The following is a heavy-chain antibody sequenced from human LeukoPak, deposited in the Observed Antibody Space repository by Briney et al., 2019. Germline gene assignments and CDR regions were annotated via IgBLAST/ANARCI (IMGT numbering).Heavy chain of an antibody. CDR3: ARVWAQAAAGVIWFDP. Sequence: PGGSLRLSCAASGFTFSDYYVSWIRQAPGKGLEWVSYISSSGSTIYYADSVKGRFTISRDNAKNSLYLQMNSLRAEDTAVYYCARVWAQAAAGVIWFDPWGQGTLVTVSS. D-gene: IGHD6-13*01. CDR2: ISSSGSTI. V-gene: IGHV3-11*01. J-gene: IGHJ5*02. CDR1: GFTFSDYY.